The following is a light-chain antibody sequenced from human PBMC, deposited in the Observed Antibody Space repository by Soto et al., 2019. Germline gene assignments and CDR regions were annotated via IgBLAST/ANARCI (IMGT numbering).Light chain of an antibody. CDR2: DAS. J-gene: IGKJ4*01. Sequence: IVLTQSPATLSLSPGERATLSCRASQSVSSYVAWYQQKPGQAPRLLIYDASNRATGIPDRFSGGWSGTDFTLTISSLEPEDFAVYYCQRYNNWPLTFGGGTKVESK. CDR3: QRYNNWPLT. CDR1: QSVSSY. V-gene: IGKV3-11*01.